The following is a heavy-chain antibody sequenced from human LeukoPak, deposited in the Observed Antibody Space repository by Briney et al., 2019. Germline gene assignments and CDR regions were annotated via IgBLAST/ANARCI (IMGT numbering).Heavy chain of an antibody. V-gene: IGHV3-23*01. Sequence: GGSLRLSCAASGFTFSSYGMNWVRQAPGKRLEWVSGISGSGGSTYYADSVKGRFTISRDNSKNTLYLQMNSLRAEDTAVYYCATDSYRYYYDTSGYHYDYWGQGTLVTVSS. J-gene: IGHJ4*02. CDR3: ATDSYRYYYDTSGYHYDY. CDR1: GFTFSSYG. CDR2: ISGSGGST. D-gene: IGHD3-22*01.